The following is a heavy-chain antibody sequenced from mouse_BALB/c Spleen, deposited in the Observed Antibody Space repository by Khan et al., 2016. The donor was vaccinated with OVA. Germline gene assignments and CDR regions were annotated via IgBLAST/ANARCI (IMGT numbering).Heavy chain of an antibody. CDR1: GFSLNGYG. CDR2: IGGDGST. Sequence: VQLQESGPGLVAPSQSLSITCTVSGFSLNGYGVNWVRQPPGKGLEWLGMIGGDGSTDYNSGIKHRLSITKDNSKCQVSLKMNSLQTDDTARYYCARAYYANYRDAMDYWGQGNSVTVSS. D-gene: IGHD2-10*01. V-gene: IGHV2-6-7*01. J-gene: IGHJ4*01. CDR3: ARAYYANYRDAMDY.